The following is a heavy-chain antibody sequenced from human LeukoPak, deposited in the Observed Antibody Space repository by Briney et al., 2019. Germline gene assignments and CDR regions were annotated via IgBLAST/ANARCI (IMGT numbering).Heavy chain of an antibody. Sequence: GGSLTLSCALSGFTLCIYSMNCVRRATGKGLEWVSSISSSSSYIYYADSVKGRFTISRDSAKNSVYLQMNSLRAEDTAVYYCARGLTIFGVVSGDYWGQGTLVTVSS. CDR1: GFTLCIYS. CDR3: ARGLTIFGVVSGDY. CDR2: ISSSSSYI. V-gene: IGHV3-21*01. D-gene: IGHD3-3*01. J-gene: IGHJ4*02.